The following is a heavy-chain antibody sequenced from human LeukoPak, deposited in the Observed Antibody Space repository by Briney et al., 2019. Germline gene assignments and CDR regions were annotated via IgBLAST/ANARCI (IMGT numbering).Heavy chain of an antibody. CDR1: GGSFSGYY. D-gene: IGHD3-10*01. CDR2: INHSGST. J-gene: IGHJ6*02. CDR3: ARVSGFYYYGSGTANYYYYGMDV. Sequence: PSETLSLTCDVYGGSFSGYYWSWIRQPPGKGLEWIGEINHSGSTNYNPSLKSRVTISVDTSKNQFSLKLSSVTAADAAVYYCARVSGFYYYGSGTANYYYYGMDVWGQGTTVTVSS. V-gene: IGHV4-34*01.